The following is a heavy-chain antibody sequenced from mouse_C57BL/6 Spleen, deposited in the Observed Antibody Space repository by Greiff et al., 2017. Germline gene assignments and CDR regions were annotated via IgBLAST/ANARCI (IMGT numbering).Heavy chain of an antibody. CDR1: GFTFSDYG. V-gene: IGHV5-17*01. CDR2: ISSGSSTI. Sequence: EVKLMESGGGLVKPGGSLKLSCAASGFTFSDYGMHWVRQAPEKGLEWVAYISSGSSTIYYADTVKGRFTISRDNAKNTLFLQMTSLRSEDTAMYYCARSYDSYYGYWGQGTTLTVSS. CDR3: ARSYDSYYGY. J-gene: IGHJ2*01. D-gene: IGHD2-3*01.